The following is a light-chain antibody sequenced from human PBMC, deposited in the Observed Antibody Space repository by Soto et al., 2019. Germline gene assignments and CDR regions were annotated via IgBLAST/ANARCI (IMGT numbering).Light chain of an antibody. CDR2: GAS. CDR1: QSVSSN. V-gene: IGKV3-15*01. J-gene: IGKJ1*01. CDR3: QQYNNWPPERT. Sequence: EIVMTQSPATLSVSPGERATLSCRASQSVSSNLAWYQQKPGQAPRLLIYGASTRATGIPARFSGSGSGTEFNLTISSLQSEDFAIYFCQQYNNWPPERTFGQGTKVEIK.